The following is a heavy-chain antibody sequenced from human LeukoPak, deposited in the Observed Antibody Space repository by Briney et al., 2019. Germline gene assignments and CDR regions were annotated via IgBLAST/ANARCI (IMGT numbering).Heavy chain of an antibody. D-gene: IGHD2-15*01. V-gene: IGHV3-23*01. CDR3: AKDSGYLTDTVYYFDY. CDR1: GFTFSSYA. Sequence: PGGSLRLSCAASGFTFSSYAMSWVRQAPGKGLEWVSAISGSGGSTYYADSVKGRFTISRDNSKNTLYLQMNSLRAEDTAVYYCAKDSGYLTDTVYYFDYWGQGTLVTVSS. J-gene: IGHJ4*02. CDR2: ISGSGGST.